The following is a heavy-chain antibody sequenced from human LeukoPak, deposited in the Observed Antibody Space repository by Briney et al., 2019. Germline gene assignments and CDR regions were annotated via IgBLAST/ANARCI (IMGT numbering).Heavy chain of an antibody. CDR3: AKVYCSSGSCHTFDY. CDR2: ISYDGSNK. CDR1: GFTFSSYG. Sequence: GRSLRLSCAASGFTFSSYGMHWVRQAPGKGLEWVAVISYDGSNKYYADSVKGRFTISRDNSKNTLYLQMNSLRAEDTAVYYCAKVYCSSGSCHTFDYWGQGTLVTVSS. D-gene: IGHD2-15*01. J-gene: IGHJ4*02. V-gene: IGHV3-30*18.